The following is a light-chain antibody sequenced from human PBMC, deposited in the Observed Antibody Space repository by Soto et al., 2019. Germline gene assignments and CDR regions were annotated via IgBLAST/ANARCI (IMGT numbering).Light chain of an antibody. Sequence: QSALTQPPSASGSPGQSVTISCTGTSSDVGGYNYVSWYQQHPGKAPKLMIYEVIKRPSGVPDRFSGSKSGNTASLTVSGLQAEDEADYYCSSFAGSTNFAVFGTGTKLTVL. J-gene: IGLJ1*01. CDR2: EVI. V-gene: IGLV2-8*01. CDR1: SSDVGGYNY. CDR3: SSFAGSTNFAV.